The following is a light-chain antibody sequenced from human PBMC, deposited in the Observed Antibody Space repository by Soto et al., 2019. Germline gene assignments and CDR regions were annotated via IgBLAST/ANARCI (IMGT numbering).Light chain of an antibody. V-gene: IGKV3D-7*01. CDR3: QQFDDYPFT. CDR2: DAS. CDR1: QTVRNNY. Sequence: IVLTQSPATLSLSPGERATLSCRASQTVRNNYLAWYQQTPGRAPKLLIYDASTLASGVPSRFSGSRSGTDFTLTVSSLQPEDFATYYCQQFDDYPFTFGPGTKVDIK. J-gene: IGKJ3*01.